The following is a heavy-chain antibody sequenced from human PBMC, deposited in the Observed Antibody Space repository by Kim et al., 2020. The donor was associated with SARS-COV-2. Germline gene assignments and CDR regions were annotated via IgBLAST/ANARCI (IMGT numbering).Heavy chain of an antibody. CDR3: AKDMGYCSSTSCFEYYFDY. J-gene: IGHJ4*02. D-gene: IGHD2-2*01. V-gene: IGHV3-9*01. Sequence: GRFTISRDNAKNSLYLQMNSLRAEDTALYYCAKDMGYCSSTSCFEYYFDYWGQGTLVTVSS.